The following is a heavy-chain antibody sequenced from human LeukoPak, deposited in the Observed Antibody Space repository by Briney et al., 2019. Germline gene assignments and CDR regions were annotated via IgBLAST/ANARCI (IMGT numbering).Heavy chain of an antibody. D-gene: IGHD3-22*01. CDR2: IYHSGST. V-gene: IGHV4-38-2*02. CDR1: GYSISSGYY. Sequence: PSETLSLTCTVSGYSISSGYYWGWIRQPPGKGLEWIGSIYHSGSTYYNPSLKSRVTISVDTSKNQFSLKLSSVTAADTAVYYCARDAITMIVVADYWGQGTLVTVSS. CDR3: ARDAITMIVVADY. J-gene: IGHJ4*02.